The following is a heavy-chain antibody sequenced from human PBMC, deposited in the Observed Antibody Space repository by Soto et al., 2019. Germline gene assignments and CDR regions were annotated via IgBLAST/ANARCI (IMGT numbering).Heavy chain of an antibody. CDR1: GFTFSSYG. CDR3: ARERKSGYFDY. D-gene: IGHD3-3*01. J-gene: IGHJ4*02. CDR2: IWYDGSNK. Sequence: QVQLVESGGGVVQPGRSLRLSCAASGFTFSSYGMHWVRQAPGKGLEWVAVIWYDGSNKYYADSVKGRFTISRDNSKNPLYLQMNSLRAEDTAVYYCARERKSGYFDYWGQGTLLTVSS. V-gene: IGHV3-33*01.